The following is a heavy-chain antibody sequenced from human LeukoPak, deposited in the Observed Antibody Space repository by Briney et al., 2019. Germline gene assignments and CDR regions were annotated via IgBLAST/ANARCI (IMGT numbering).Heavy chain of an antibody. J-gene: IGHJ1*01. Sequence: SETLSLTCTVSGGSISSYYWSWIRQPPGKGLEWIGYIYYSGSTNYNPSLKSRVTISVDTSKNQFSLKLSSVTAADTAVYYCARRYYDSSGYLLQHWGQGTLVTASS. CDR2: IYYSGST. D-gene: IGHD3-22*01. CDR1: GGSISSYY. CDR3: ARRYYDSSGYLLQH. V-gene: IGHV4-59*01.